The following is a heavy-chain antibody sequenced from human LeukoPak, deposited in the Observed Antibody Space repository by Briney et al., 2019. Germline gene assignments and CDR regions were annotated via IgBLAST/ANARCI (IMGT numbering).Heavy chain of an antibody. CDR2: ISYDGSNK. D-gene: IGHD6-19*01. J-gene: IGHJ4*02. CDR1: GFTFSSYG. CDR3: AKARQWLAPLDY. Sequence: GGSLRLSCAASGFTFSSYGMHWVRQAPGKGLEWVAVISYDGSNKYYADSVKGRFTISRDNSKNTLYLQMNSLRAEDTAVYYCAKARQWLAPLDYWGQGTLVTVSS. V-gene: IGHV3-30*18.